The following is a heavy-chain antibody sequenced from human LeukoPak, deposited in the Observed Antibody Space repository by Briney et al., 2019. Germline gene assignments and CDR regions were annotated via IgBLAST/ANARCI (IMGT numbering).Heavy chain of an antibody. V-gene: IGHV3-7*01. CDR3: ARDRGGYDFDY. J-gene: IGHJ4*02. CDR2: IKQDGSEK. D-gene: IGHD5-12*01. CDR1: GFTFSSYW. Sequence: GGPRRLSCAASGFTFSSYWMSWVGKAPGKGREGVANIKQDGSEKYYVDSVKGRSTISRDNAKNSQYLQMNSLRAEDTAVYYCARDRGGYDFDYWGQGTLVTVSS.